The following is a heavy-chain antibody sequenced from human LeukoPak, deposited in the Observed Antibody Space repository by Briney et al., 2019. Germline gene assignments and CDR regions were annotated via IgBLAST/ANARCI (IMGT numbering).Heavy chain of an antibody. J-gene: IGHJ6*02. D-gene: IGHD3-3*01. Sequence: ASVKVSCKASGYTFTSYDINWVRQATGQGLEWMGWMNPNSGNTGYAQKFQGRVTMTRNTSISTAYMELSSLRSEDTAVYYCARREVLRFLEWSGDYYYGMDVWGQGATVTVSS. CDR2: MNPNSGNT. V-gene: IGHV1-8*01. CDR3: ARREVLRFLEWSGDYYYGMDV. CDR1: GYTFTSYD.